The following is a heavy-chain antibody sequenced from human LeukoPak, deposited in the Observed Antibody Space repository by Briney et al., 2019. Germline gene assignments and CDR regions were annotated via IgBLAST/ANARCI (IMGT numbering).Heavy chain of an antibody. CDR1: GFAFSHYG. CDR2: MWNDGTNK. J-gene: IGHJ4*02. V-gene: IGHV3-33*01. CDR3: ARGIGYFDY. D-gene: IGHD2/OR15-2a*01. Sequence: GTSLRLSCEASGFAFSHYGMHWVRQAPGKGLEWLGLMWNDGTNKDYADSVKGRFTISRDNSKNTLFLQMNSLRAEDTAVYYCARGIGYFDYWGQGTLVTVSS.